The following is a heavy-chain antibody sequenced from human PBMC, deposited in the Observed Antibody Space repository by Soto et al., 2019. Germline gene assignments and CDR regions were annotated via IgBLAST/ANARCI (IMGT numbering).Heavy chain of an antibody. CDR2: IIPIFGTT. CDR1: GGSFTYT. D-gene: IGHD5-18*01. CDR3: ARLHSHGTYGMDV. Sequence: QMHLVQSGAEVNKPGSSVKVSCKASGGSFTYTLSWVRQAPGQGLEWMGGIIPIFGTTNYAQKFQGRITMTADESTKTAYMELSTLRSEDTAVYYCARLHSHGTYGMDVWGQGTTVTVSS. J-gene: IGHJ6*02. V-gene: IGHV1-69*01.